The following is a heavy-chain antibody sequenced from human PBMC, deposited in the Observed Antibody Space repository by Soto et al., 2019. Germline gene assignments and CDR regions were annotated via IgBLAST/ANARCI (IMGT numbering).Heavy chain of an antibody. J-gene: IGHJ4*01. CDR2: VSYDVRNQ. V-gene: IGHV3-30-3*01. D-gene: IGHD3-22*01. CDR3: AKDSVYYYDHRGYSNFDY. Sequence: QVQLVESGGGVVQPGRSLRVSCAASGFIFSNYAMHWVRQAPGKGLDRVAVVSYDVRNQFYAESVKGRFTISRDSSKTTLYLQMNNLREEDTAVYYCAKDSVYYYDHRGYSNFDYRGHGTLVIVSS. CDR1: GFIFSNYA.